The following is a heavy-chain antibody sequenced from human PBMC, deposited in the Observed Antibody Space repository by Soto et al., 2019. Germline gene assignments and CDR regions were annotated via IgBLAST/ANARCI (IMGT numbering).Heavy chain of an antibody. CDR3: ARWVEVSLDYFDS. J-gene: IGHJ4*02. CDR2: MHHSGRT. Sequence: SETLSLTCAVYGGSISGHYWSWVRQNPGKDLEWIGHMHHSGRTHYNPSLKSRVAISVDTSKNQFSLYLNSVTAADTAVYYCARWVEVSLDYFDSWGQGTPVTVSS. V-gene: IGHV4-34*09. D-gene: IGHD2-15*01. CDR1: GGSISGHY.